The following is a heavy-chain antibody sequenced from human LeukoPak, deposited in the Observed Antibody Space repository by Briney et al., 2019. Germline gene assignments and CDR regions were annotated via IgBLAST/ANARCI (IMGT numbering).Heavy chain of an antibody. Sequence: GGSLRHSCAASGFTVSSDYMTWVRQAPGKGLEWVSVIYSGGSTYYADSVKGRFTISRDNSKNTVYLQLNNLRVEDTAVYYCARYHTALNYWGQGTLVTASS. D-gene: IGHD5-18*01. CDR2: IYSGGST. V-gene: IGHV3-53*01. J-gene: IGHJ4*02. CDR3: ARYHTALNY. CDR1: GFTVSSDY.